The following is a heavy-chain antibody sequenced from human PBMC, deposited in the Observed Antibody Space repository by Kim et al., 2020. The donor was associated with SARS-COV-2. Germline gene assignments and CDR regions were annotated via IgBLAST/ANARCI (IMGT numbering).Heavy chain of an antibody. CDR3: AKDQSTALLWFGSSGAFDI. CDR2: ISYDGSNK. CDR1: EFTFSSYG. J-gene: IGHJ3*02. D-gene: IGHD3-10*01. V-gene: IGHV3-30*18. Sequence: GGSLRLSCAASEFTFSSYGIHWVRQAPGKGLEWVAVISYDGSNKYYVDSVKGRFTISRDISKNTLYLQMNSLRAEDTAVYYCAKDQSTALLWFGSSGAFDIWGQGTMVTVSS.